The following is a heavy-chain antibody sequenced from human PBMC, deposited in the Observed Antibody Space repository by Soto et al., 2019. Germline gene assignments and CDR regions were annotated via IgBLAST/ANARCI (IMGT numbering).Heavy chain of an antibody. D-gene: IGHD2-21*02. CDR2: ISSSSSYI. Sequence: PGGSLRLSCAASGFTFISYSMNWVLQAPWKGLEWVSSISSSSSYIYYADSVKGRFTISRDNAKNSLYLQMNSLRAEDTAVYYCARDLWGWLGPDAFDIWGQGTMVTVSS. V-gene: IGHV3-21*01. J-gene: IGHJ3*02. CDR3: ARDLWGWLGPDAFDI. CDR1: GFTFISYS.